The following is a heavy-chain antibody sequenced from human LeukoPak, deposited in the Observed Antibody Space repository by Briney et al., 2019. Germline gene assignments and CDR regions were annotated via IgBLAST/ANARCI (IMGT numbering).Heavy chain of an antibody. Sequence: ASVKVSCKASGYTFTSNYIHWVRQAPGQGLEWMGMFYPRDGSTSYAQKFQGRVTVTRDTSTSTVHMELSGLRSEDTAVYYCARDQGGFDYWGQGTLVTVSS. CDR1: GYTFTSNY. CDR2: FYPRDGST. J-gene: IGHJ4*02. V-gene: IGHV1-46*01. CDR3: ARDQGGFDY.